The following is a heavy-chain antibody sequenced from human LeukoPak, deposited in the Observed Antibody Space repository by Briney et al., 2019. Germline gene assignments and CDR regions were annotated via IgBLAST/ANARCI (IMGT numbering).Heavy chain of an antibody. CDR3: VRDYQFIQEV. J-gene: IGHJ6*02. CDR2: LSTDGKST. Sequence: PGGSLRLSCVASGFTFSNYWMLWVRQAPGKGLMWVSLLSTDGKSTRYAESVKGRFTISRDNAKNALYLQMDILRVEDTALYFCVRDYQFIQEVWGQGTTVTVSS. D-gene: IGHD2-2*01. V-gene: IGHV3-74*01. CDR1: GFTFSNYW.